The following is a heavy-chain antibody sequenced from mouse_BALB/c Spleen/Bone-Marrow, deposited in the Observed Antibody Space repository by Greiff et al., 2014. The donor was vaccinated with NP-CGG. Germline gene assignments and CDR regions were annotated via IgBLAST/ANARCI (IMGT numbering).Heavy chain of an antibody. CDR1: GYTFTGYW. CDR3: ARVFYDSPSAY. J-gene: IGHJ2*01. D-gene: IGHD1-1*01. Sequence: QVQLQQPGAELARPGASVKLSCKASGYTFTGYWMQWVKQRPGQGLEWIGIIYPGDGDTRYTQKFKGKATLTADKSSSTAYMQLRNLASEYSAVYYCARVFYDSPSAYGGQGTPLTFSS. CDR2: IYPGDGDT. V-gene: IGHV1-87*01.